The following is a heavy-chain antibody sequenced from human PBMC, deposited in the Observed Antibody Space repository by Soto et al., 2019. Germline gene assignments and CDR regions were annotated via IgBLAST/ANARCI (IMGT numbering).Heavy chain of an antibody. J-gene: IGHJ4*02. CDR2: IYYSGST. CDR1: GDPITSYY. CDR3: ARVYAYYFDY. V-gene: IGHV4-59*01. D-gene: IGHD2-8*01. Sequence: SETLSLTCPFSGDPITSYYWGWIRQPPGKGLEWIGYIYYSGSTNYNPSLKSRIVMSVDTAKNQFSLQLRSVTAADTAVYYCARVYAYYFDYWGQGTLVTVSS.